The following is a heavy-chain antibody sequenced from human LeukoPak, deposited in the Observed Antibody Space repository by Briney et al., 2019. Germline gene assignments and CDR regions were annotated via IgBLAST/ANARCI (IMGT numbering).Heavy chain of an antibody. V-gene: IGHV4-39*07. CDR3: AREPRRGCLNGVCYPGGSIDS. D-gene: IGHD2-8*01. CDR2: IYYSGST. J-gene: IGHJ4*02. Sequence: SETLSLTCAVSSGXISSSSYYWGWIRQPPGKGLEWIGSIYYSGSTYYNPSLKSRVTILVDMSKNQFSLKLTSVTAADTAVYYCAREPRRGCLNGVCYPGGSIDSWGQGTLVTVSS. CDR1: SGXISSSSYY.